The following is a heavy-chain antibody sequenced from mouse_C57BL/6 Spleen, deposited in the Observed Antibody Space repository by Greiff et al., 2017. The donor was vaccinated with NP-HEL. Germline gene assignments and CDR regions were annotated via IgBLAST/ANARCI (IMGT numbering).Heavy chain of an antibody. V-gene: IGHV2-6*01. D-gene: IGHD1-1*01. Sequence: VKLMESGPGLVAPSQSLSITCTVSGFSLTSYGVDWVRQSPGKGPEWLGVIWGVGSTNYNSALKSRLSISKDNSKSQVFLKMNSLQTDDTAMYYCASGGRRFAYWGQGTLVTVSA. CDR2: IWGVGST. J-gene: IGHJ3*01. CDR1: GFSLTSYG. CDR3: ASGGRRFAY.